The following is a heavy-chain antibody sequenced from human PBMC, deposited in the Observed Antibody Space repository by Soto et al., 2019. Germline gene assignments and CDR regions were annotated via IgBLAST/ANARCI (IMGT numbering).Heavy chain of an antibody. CDR3: ARLVIAEYFQH. V-gene: IGHV4-39*01. CDR1: GGSISSSSYY. D-gene: IGHD2-21*01. J-gene: IGHJ1*01. CDR2: IYYSGST. Sequence: SETLSLTCTVSGGSISSSSYYWGWIRQPPGKGLEWIGGIYYSGSTYYNPSLKGRVTISVDTSKNQFSLKLSSVTAADTAVYYCARLVIAEYFQHWGQGTLVTVSS.